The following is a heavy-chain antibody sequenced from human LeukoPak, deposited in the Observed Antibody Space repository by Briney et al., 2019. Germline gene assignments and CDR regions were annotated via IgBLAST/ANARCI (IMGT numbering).Heavy chain of an antibody. CDR2: ISASGGST. Sequence: SGGSLRLSCGASGFTFINYAMYWVRQAPGKGLEWVSGISASGGSTEYADSVKGRFTISRDTSENTLFLQMNNLRADDTAVYYCARRPNAFDIWGQGTVVTVSS. J-gene: IGHJ3*02. V-gene: IGHV3-23*01. CDR3: ARRPNAFDI. CDR1: GFTFINYA. D-gene: IGHD6-6*01.